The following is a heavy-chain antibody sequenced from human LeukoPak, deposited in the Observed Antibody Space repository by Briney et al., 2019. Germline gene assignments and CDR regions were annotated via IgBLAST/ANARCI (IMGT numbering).Heavy chain of an antibody. CDR2: ISGSGGST. V-gene: IGHV3-23*01. CDR3: ARADDSYYFYGVDV. CDR1: GFTFSSYA. J-gene: IGHJ6*02. D-gene: IGHD3-16*01. Sequence: GGSLRLSSAASGFTFSSYAMSWVRQAPGTGLEWVSAISGSGGSTYYADSVKGRFTISRDNSKNTLYLQMNSLRAEDTAVYYCARADDSYYFYGVDVWGQGTTVTVSS.